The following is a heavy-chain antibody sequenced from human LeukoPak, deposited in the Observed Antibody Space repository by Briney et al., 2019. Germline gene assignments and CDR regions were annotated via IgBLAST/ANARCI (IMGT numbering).Heavy chain of an antibody. J-gene: IGHJ6*04. CDR2: ITSSCSSI. Sequence: GGSLRLSCAASGFTFSDYYMSWIRQAPGKGLEWVSAITSSCSSIYYGDSVKGRFTISRDNAKNSLYLQMNSLRVDDTAVYYCAELGITMIGGVWGKGTTVTISS. CDR1: GFTFSDYY. V-gene: IGHV3-11*04. D-gene: IGHD3-10*02. CDR3: AELGITMIGGV.